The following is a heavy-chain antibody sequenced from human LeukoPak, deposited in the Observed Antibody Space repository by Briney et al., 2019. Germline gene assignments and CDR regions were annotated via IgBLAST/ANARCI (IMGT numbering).Heavy chain of an antibody. D-gene: IGHD3-10*01. CDR3: ARMKVSVVRGVIGFFYYYGMDV. Sequence: GASVKVSCKASGYTFTSYGISWVRQAPGQGLEWMGWISAYNGNTNYAQKLQGRVTMTTDTSTSTAYMELRSLRSEDTAVYYCARMKVSVVRGVIGFFYYYGMDVWGQGTTVTVSS. J-gene: IGHJ6*02. CDR2: ISAYNGNT. V-gene: IGHV1-18*01. CDR1: GYTFTSYG.